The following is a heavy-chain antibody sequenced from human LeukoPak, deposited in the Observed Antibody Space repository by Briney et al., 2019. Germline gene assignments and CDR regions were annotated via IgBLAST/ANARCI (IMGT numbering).Heavy chain of an antibody. CDR3: AKDFQLLPSGY. V-gene: IGHV3-30*02. J-gene: IGHJ4*02. CDR1: GFTFSSYG. D-gene: IGHD2-2*01. CDR2: IRYDGSNK. Sequence: GGSLRLSCAASGFTFSSYGMHWVRQAPGKGLEGVAFIRYDGSNKYYADSVKGRFTISRDNSKNTLYLQMNSLRAEDTAVYYCAKDFQLLPSGYWGQGTLVTVSS.